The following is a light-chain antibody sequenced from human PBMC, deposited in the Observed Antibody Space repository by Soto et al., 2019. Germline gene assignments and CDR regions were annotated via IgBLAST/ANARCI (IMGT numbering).Light chain of an antibody. CDR1: QSVNTY. CDR3: PQSRNWPYT. CDR2: DAS. J-gene: IGKJ2*01. Sequence: EIVLTQSPATLSLSPGERATLSCRASQSVNTYLAWYQQKPGQAPRLLIYDASKRATGIPARFSGSGSGTDFTFTISSLEPEDFAVYHCPQSRNWPYTFGQGTKVEIK. V-gene: IGKV3-11*01.